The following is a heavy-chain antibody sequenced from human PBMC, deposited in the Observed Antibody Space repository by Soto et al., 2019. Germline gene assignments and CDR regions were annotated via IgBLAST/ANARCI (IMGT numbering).Heavy chain of an antibody. Sequence: EVHLLESGGALVQPGGSLTLSCAASGFSFSDYAMSWVRQAPGKGLEWVSSISRTGDSAYYADSVKGRFAISRDRSKNRLSLQMNSLRVEDTAVYYCAKGPHGSGYYHNWFDSWGQGTLITVSS. CDR2: ISRTGDSA. CDR3: AKGPHGSGYYHNWFDS. CDR1: GFSFSDYA. V-gene: IGHV3-23*01. D-gene: IGHD3-22*01. J-gene: IGHJ5*01.